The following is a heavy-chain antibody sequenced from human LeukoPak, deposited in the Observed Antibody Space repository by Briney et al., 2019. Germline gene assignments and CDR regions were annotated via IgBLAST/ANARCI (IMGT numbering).Heavy chain of an antibody. CDR2: ISYSGST. Sequence: SETLSLTCTVSGGSLSPYYWSWIRQSPGKGLEWIGYISYSGSTNSHPSLKSRVTISVDMSKPQFYLELSSVTAADTAVYYCAREDTAGGYWGQGTLVTVSS. D-gene: IGHD5-18*01. CDR1: GGSLSPYY. J-gene: IGHJ4*02. CDR3: AREDTAGGY. V-gene: IGHV4-59*01.